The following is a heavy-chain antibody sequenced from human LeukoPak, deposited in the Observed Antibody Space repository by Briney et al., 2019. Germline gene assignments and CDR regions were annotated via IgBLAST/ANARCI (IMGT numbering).Heavy chain of an antibody. CDR3: ARARNVDY. D-gene: IGHD1-14*01. V-gene: IGHV1-2*02. CDR1: GYTFTSYG. Sequence: ASVKVSCKASGYTFTSYGISWVRQAPGQGLEWMGWINPNSGGTNYAQKFQGRVTMTRDTSISTAYMELSRLRSDDTAVYYCARARNVDYWGQGTLVTVSS. J-gene: IGHJ4*02. CDR2: INPNSGGT.